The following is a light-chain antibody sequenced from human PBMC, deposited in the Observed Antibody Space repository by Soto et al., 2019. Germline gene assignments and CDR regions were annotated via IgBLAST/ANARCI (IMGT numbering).Light chain of an antibody. J-gene: IGLJ1*01. CDR2: ANI. Sequence: QSVLTQPPSVSGAPGQRVTISCTGSSSNIGAGYDVHWYQQLPGTAPKLLIYANINRPSGVPDRFSGSKSGTSASLAITGLQAADEADYYCLSYDSSLSGYVFGTGTKVTVL. V-gene: IGLV1-40*01. CDR1: SSNIGAGYD. CDR3: LSYDSSLSGYV.